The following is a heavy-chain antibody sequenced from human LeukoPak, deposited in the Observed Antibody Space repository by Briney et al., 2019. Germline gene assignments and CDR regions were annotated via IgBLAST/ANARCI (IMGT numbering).Heavy chain of an antibody. CDR2: ISRSATTI. D-gene: IGHD5-24*01. CDR1: GFTFSSYE. Sequence: GGSLRLSCAASGFTFSSYEMNWVRQAPGKGLEWVSSISRSATTIYYADSVKGRFTISRDNAKNSLYLQMNSLRAEDTAVYYCARVPRRDGYNYRGLDYWGQGTLVTVSS. J-gene: IGHJ4*02. CDR3: ARVPRRDGYNYRGLDY. V-gene: IGHV3-48*03.